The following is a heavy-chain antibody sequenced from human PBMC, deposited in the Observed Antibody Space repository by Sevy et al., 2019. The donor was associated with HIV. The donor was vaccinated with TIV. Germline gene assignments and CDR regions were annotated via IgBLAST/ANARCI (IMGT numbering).Heavy chain of an antibody. J-gene: IGHJ4*02. D-gene: IGHD3-16*01. CDR2: FDPEDGET. Sequence: ASVKVSCKVSGYTLTELSMHWVRQAPGKGLEWMGGFDPEDGETIYAQKFQGRVTMTEDTSTDTAYMELSSLRSEDTAVYYCATHTTGGREPYFDYWGQGTLVTVSS. CDR3: ATHTTGGREPYFDY. V-gene: IGHV1-24*01. CDR1: GYTLTELS.